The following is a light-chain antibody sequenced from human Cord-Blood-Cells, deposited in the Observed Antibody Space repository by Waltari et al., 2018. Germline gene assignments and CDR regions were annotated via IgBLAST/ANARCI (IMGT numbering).Light chain of an antibody. V-gene: IGKV1-5*03. CDR3: QQYNSYWT. J-gene: IGKJ1*01. CDR2: KAS. CDR1: QSISSW. Sequence: DIQMPQSHSTLSASVGDRVTITCRASQSISSWLAWYQQKPGKAPKLLIYKASSLESGVPSRFSGSGSGTEFTLTISSLQPDDFATYYCQQYNSYWTFGQGTKVEIK.